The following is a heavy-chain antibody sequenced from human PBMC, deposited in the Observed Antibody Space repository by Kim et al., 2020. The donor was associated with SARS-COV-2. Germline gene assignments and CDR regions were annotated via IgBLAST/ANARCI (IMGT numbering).Heavy chain of an antibody. CDR2: IKSKTDGGTT. D-gene: IGHD2-2*02. Sequence: GGSLRLSCAASGFTFSNAWMSWVRQAPGKGLEWVGRIKSKTDGGTTDYAAPVKGRFTISRDDSKNTLYLQMNSLKTEDTAVYYCTTTADCSSTSCYSYYYYGMDVLGQGTTITVPS. CDR3: TTTADCSSTSCYSYYYYGMDV. J-gene: IGHJ6*02. V-gene: IGHV3-15*01. CDR1: GFTFSNAW.